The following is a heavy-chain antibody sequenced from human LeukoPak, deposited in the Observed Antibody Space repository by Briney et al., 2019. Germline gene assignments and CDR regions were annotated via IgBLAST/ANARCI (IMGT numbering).Heavy chain of an antibody. CDR1: GFTFSSYG. CDR3: AKGIYYDSSSYFDY. D-gene: IGHD3-22*01. CDR2: IWYDGSNK. V-gene: IGHV3-33*06. Sequence: GGSLRLSCAASGFTFSSYGMHWVRQAPGKGLEWVAVIWYDGSNKYYADSVKGRFTISRDNSKNTLYLQMNSLRAEGTAVYYCAKGIYYDSSSYFDYWGRGTLVTVSS. J-gene: IGHJ4*02.